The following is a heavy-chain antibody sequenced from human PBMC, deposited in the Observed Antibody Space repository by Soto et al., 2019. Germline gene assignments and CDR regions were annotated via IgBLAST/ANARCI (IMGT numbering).Heavy chain of an antibody. CDR2: IDPSDSYT. CDR1: GYSFTSYW. J-gene: IGHJ6*02. V-gene: IGHV5-10-1*01. Sequence: PGESLKISCKGSGYSFTSYWISWVRQMPGKGLEWMGRIDPSDSYTNYSPSFQGHVTISADKSISTAYLQWSSLKASDTAMYYCARRVVATTYYYYYYGMDVWGQGTTVT. CDR3: ARRVVATTYYYYYYGMDV. D-gene: IGHD5-12*01.